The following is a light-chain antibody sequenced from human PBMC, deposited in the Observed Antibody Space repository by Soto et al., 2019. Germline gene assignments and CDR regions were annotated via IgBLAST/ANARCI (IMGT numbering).Light chain of an antibody. Sequence: EIVLTQSPGTLSLSPGERATLSCRASQSVGRNYLAWYKQKPGQAPRLLIYGASSRATGIPDTFSGSESGTDFTLTISRLEPEDFAVYYCQQYASSPLTFGGGTKVEIK. CDR1: QSVGRNY. V-gene: IGKV3-20*01. J-gene: IGKJ4*01. CDR2: GAS. CDR3: QQYASSPLT.